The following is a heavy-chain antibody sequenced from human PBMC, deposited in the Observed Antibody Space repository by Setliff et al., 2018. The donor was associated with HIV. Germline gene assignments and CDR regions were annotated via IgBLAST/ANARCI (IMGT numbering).Heavy chain of an antibody. V-gene: IGHV3-21*06. D-gene: IGHD3-3*01. J-gene: IGHJ6*03. CDR3: ARPGAEFDFWNGYFYYYYMDV. CDR1: GFTFNTYT. CDR2: ITSSSKCA. Sequence: PGGSLRLSCAASGFTFNTYTMNWVRQAPGKGPEWVSSITSSSKCAYYADAVKGRFTISRDNAKNLLYLQMTNLTAEDTATYYCARPGAEFDFWNGYFYYYYMDVWGKGTAVTVSS.